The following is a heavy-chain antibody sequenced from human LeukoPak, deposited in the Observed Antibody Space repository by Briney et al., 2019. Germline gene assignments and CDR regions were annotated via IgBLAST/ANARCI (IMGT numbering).Heavy chain of an antibody. V-gene: IGHV3-30*02. CDR2: ILSDGSKE. J-gene: IGHJ4*02. Sequence: GGSLRLSCAASGFTFSSYGMHWVRQAPGKGLEWVAVILSDGSKEFYTDSVKGRFTISRDNSKNTLYLQVNSLRAEDTAVYFCAKDVPAAYFDYWGQGTLVTVSS. CDR1: GFTFSSYG. CDR3: AKDVPAAYFDY. D-gene: IGHD2-2*01.